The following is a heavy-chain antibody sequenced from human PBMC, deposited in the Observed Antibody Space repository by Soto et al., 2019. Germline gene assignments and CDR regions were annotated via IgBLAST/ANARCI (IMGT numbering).Heavy chain of an antibody. V-gene: IGHV3-23*01. D-gene: IGHD3-16*01. CDR2: ISGSGGST. J-gene: IGHJ4*02. Sequence: GGALPLSCAASVFTFSSYAMSWVRQAPGKGLEWVSAISGSGGSTYYADSVKGRFTISRDNSKNTLYLQMNSLRAEDTAVYYCAKDKAPRTPGIGGFGYWGQGTLVTVSS. CDR1: VFTFSSYA. CDR3: AKDKAPRTPGIGGFGY.